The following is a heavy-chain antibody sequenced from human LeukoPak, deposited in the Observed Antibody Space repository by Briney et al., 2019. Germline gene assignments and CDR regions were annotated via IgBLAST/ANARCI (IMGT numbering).Heavy chain of an antibody. CDR2: IYYSGST. CDR1: GGSISSGGYS. V-gene: IGHV4-30-4*07. D-gene: IGHD3-3*01. J-gene: IGHJ5*02. CDR3: AGLLREYAFWSGYRGGWFDP. Sequence: PSETLSLTCAVSGGSISSGGYSWSWIRQPPGKGLEWIGYIYYSGSTYYNPSLKSRVTISVDTSKNQFSLKLSSVTAADTAVYYCAGLLREYAFWSGYRGGWFDPWGQGTLVTVSS.